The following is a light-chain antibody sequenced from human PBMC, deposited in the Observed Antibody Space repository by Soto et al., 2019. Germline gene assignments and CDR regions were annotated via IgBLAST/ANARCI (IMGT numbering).Light chain of an antibody. CDR2: GAS. Sequence: MTQSPATLSVSAGERDTITCRASQSITNRLAWYQQKPGKAPKLLMYGASSLPSGVPARFSGSGSGTEFTLTISSLQPDDFAAYYCQQYNTCPWTFGLGTKVDIK. V-gene: IGKV1-5*01. CDR1: QSITNR. J-gene: IGKJ1*01. CDR3: QQYNTCPWT.